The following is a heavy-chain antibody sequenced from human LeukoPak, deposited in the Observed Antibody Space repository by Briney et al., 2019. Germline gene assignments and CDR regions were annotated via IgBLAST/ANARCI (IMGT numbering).Heavy chain of an antibody. CDR1: GFIFRGSD. D-gene: IGHD3-3*01. CDR2: IRSKADNSAT. J-gene: IGHJ6*02. V-gene: IGHV3-73*01. CDR3: GYDFWSGYSGVDGMDV. Sequence: GGSLKLSCAASGFIFRGSDMHWVRQASGKGLEWVGRIRSKADNSATAYAASVKGRFTISRDDSKNTAYLQMNNLKTEDTAVYYCGYDFWSGYSGVDGMDVWGQGTTVTVSS.